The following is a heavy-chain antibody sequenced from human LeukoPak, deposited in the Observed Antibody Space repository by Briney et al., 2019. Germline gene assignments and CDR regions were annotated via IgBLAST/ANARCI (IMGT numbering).Heavy chain of an antibody. Sequence: PGGSLRLSCAASGFTFSSYAMSWVRQAPGKGLEWVSAISGSGGSTYYADSVKGRFTISRDNSKNTLYLQMNSLRAEDTAVYYCARDGDGRYYGDYFDYWGQGTLVTVSS. CDR1: GFTFSSYA. V-gene: IGHV3-23*01. D-gene: IGHD1-26*01. CDR2: ISGSGGST. J-gene: IGHJ4*02. CDR3: ARDGDGRYYGDYFDY.